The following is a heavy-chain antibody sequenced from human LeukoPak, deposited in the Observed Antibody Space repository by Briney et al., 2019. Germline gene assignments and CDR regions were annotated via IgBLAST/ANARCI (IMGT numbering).Heavy chain of an antibody. J-gene: IGHJ4*02. CDR3: AKEEATSFDY. CDR1: GFTFSSYG. D-gene: IGHD5-12*01. Sequence: PGGSLRLSCAASGFTFSSYGMHWVRQAPGKGLEWVAVISYDGSNKYYADSVKGRFTISRDNSKNTLYLHMNSLRAEDTAVYYCAKEEATSFDYWGQGTLVTVSS. CDR2: ISYDGSNK. V-gene: IGHV3-30*18.